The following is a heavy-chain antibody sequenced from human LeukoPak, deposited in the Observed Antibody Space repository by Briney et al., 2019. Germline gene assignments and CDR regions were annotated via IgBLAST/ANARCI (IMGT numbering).Heavy chain of an antibody. D-gene: IGHD6-19*01. V-gene: IGHV1-2*06. CDR3: ARALAVAGGGFDY. Sequence: ASVKVSCKASGYTFTGYYMHWVRQAPGQGLEWMGRVNPNSGGTNYAQKFQGRVTMTRDTSISTAYMELSRLRSDDTAVYYCARALAVAGGGFDYWGQGTLVTVSS. CDR1: GYTFTGYY. CDR2: VNPNSGGT. J-gene: IGHJ4*02.